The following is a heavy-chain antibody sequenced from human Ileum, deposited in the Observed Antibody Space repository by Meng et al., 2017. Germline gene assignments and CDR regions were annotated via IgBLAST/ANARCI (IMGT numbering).Heavy chain of an antibody. D-gene: IGHD1-1*01. CDR3: ARGRYDHLYNWFES. CDR1: GFTFSDYA. V-gene: IGHV3-30*03. J-gene: IGHJ5*01. CDR2: ISYDGSFE. Sequence: QEQLVEAGGGGIQPGWSLRFSCAGSGFTFSDYAMHWVRQAPGKGLEWVSIISYDGSFEDYADFAKGRFTISRDNAKNTLSLEMNSLRSDDTAVYYCARGRYDHLYNWFESWGQGTLVTVSS.